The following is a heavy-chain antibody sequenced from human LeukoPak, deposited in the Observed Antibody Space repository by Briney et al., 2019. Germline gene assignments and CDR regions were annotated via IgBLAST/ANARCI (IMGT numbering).Heavy chain of an antibody. J-gene: IGHJ6*03. CDR1: GGSISSYY. CDR2: INHSGST. Sequence: PSETLSLTCTVSGGSISSYYWSWIRQPPGKGLEWIGEINHSGSTNYNPSLKSRVTISVDTSKNQFSLKLSSVTAADTAVYYCARVSFFRWAATRPSYYYYYMDVWGKGTTVTISS. CDR3: ARVSFFRWAATRPSYYYYYMDV. V-gene: IGHV4-34*01. D-gene: IGHD2-15*01.